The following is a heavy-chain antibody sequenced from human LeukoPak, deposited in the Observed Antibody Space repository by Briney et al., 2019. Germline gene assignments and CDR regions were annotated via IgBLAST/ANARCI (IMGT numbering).Heavy chain of an antibody. V-gene: IGHV1-2*02. CDR3: ARGSITMIVVVTVGVDAFDI. CDR1: GYTFTGYY. D-gene: IGHD3-22*01. J-gene: IGHJ3*02. CDR2: INPNSGGT. Sequence: ASVKVSCKASGYTFTGYYMHWVRQAPGQGLEWMGWINPNSGGTNYAQKFQGRVTMTRDTSTSTVYMELSSLRSEDTAVYYCARGSITMIVVVTVGVDAFDIWGQGTMVTVSS.